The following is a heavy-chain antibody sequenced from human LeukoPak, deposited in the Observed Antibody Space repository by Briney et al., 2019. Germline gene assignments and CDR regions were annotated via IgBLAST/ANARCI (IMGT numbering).Heavy chain of an antibody. CDR1: GGSISNGSYY. Sequence: SSETLSLTCTVSGGSISNGSYYWSWIRQPAGKGLEWIGRIYTSGSTNYNPSLKSRVTISVDTSKNQFSLKLSSVTAADTAVYYCARDLGGSIAARSRGNWFDPWGQGTLVTVSS. J-gene: IGHJ5*02. V-gene: IGHV4-61*02. D-gene: IGHD6-6*01. CDR3: ARDLGGSIAARSRGNWFDP. CDR2: IYTSGST.